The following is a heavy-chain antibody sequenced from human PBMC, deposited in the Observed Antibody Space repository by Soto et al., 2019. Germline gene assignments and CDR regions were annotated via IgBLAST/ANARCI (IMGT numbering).Heavy chain of an antibody. CDR1: GFTFSSYW. CDR3: AASSGWDTFDY. CDR2: IKQDGSEK. V-gene: IGHV3-7*03. Sequence: EVQLVESGGGLVQPGGSLRLSCAASGFTFSSYWMSWVRQAPGKGLEWVANIKQDGSEKYYVDSVKGRFTISRDNAKNSLYLQMNILRAEDTAVYYCAASSGWDTFDYWGQGTLVTVSS. J-gene: IGHJ4*02. D-gene: IGHD6-19*01.